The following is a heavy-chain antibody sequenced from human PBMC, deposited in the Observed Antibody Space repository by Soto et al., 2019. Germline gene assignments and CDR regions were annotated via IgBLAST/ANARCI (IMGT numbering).Heavy chain of an antibody. J-gene: IGHJ5*02. CDR3: ARVGLLRTPHYNWFDP. CDR1: RGTFISYA. CDR2: IIPIFGTA. D-gene: IGHD3-22*01. Sequence: SVKVSCKASRGTFISYAINWVRQAPGQGLEWMGGIIPIFGTANYAQKFQGRVTITADESTRTASMELSSLRSEDTAVYYCARVGLLRTPHYNWFDPWGQGTLVTVSS. V-gene: IGHV1-69*13.